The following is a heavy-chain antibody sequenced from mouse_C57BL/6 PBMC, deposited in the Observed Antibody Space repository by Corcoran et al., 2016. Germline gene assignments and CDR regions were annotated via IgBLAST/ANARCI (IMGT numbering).Heavy chain of an antibody. Sequence: QIQLVQSGPELKKPGETVKISCKASGYTFTTYGMSWVKQAPGKGLKWMGGINTYSGVPTYADDFKGRFAFSLETSASTAYLQINNLKNEDTATYFCAREGGNFHFDYWGQGTTLTVSS. D-gene: IGHD2-1*01. CDR3: AREGGNFHFDY. CDR1: GYTFTTYG. CDR2: INTYSGVP. V-gene: IGHV9-3*01. J-gene: IGHJ2*01.